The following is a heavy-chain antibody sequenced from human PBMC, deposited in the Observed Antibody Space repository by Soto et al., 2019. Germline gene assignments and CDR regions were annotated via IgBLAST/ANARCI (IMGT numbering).Heavy chain of an antibody. CDR1: GFTFSSYG. V-gene: IGHV3-30*03. D-gene: IGHD1-7*01. Sequence: QVQLVESGGGVVQPGRSLRLSCAASGFTFSSYGMHWVRQAPGKGLEWVAVISYDGGNKYYADSVKGRFTISRDNSKNTLYLQMNSLRAEDTAVYYCARYNWNYLTFDYWGQGTLVTVSS. J-gene: IGHJ4*02. CDR3: ARYNWNYLTFDY. CDR2: ISYDGGNK.